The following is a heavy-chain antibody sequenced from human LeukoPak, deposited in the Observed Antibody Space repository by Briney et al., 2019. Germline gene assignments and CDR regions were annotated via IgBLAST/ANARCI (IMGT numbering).Heavy chain of an antibody. CDR3: ARPLSGTTDFDY. CDR2: ISSSSSYI. V-gene: IGHV3-21*01. D-gene: IGHD1-20*01. J-gene: IGHJ4*02. CDR1: GFTFSSYA. Sequence: GGSLRLSCADSGFTFSSYAMDWVRQAPGKGLEWVSLISSSSSYIFYADSVKGRFTISRDNAKKSLYLQMNSLRAEDTAVYYCARPLSGTTDFDYWGQGTLVTVSS.